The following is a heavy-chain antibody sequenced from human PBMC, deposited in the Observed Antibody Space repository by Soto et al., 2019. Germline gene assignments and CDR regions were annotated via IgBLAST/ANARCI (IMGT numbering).Heavy chain of an antibody. Sequence: QVQLVQSGAEVKKPGSSVKVSCKASGGTFSSYAISWVRQAPGQGLEWMGGIIPIFGTANYAQKFQGRVTITADESTSTAYMELSSPRSEDTAVYCCARAGYYYDSSGYDAFDIWGQGTMVTVSS. CDR2: IIPIFGTA. D-gene: IGHD3-22*01. J-gene: IGHJ3*02. V-gene: IGHV1-69*01. CDR1: GGTFSSYA. CDR3: ARAGYYYDSSGYDAFDI.